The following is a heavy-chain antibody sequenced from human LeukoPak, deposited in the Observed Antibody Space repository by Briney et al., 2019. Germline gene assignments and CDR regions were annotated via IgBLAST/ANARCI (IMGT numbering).Heavy chain of an antibody. V-gene: IGHV4-59*01. Sequence: TGGSLRLSCAASGFTFSSYAMSWIRQPPGKGLEWIGYIYYSGSTNYNPSLKSRVTISVDTSKNQFSLKLSSVTAADTAVYYCARRAVAGTGSFDYWGQGTLVTVSS. CDR2: IYYSGST. CDR1: GFTFSSYA. J-gene: IGHJ4*02. D-gene: IGHD6-19*01. CDR3: ARRAVAGTGSFDY.